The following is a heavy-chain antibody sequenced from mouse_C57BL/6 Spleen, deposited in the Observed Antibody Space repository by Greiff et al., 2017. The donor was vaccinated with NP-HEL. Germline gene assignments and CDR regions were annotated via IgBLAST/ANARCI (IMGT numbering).Heavy chain of an antibody. CDR2: INPGSGGT. CDR1: GYAFTNYL. D-gene: IGHD2-3*01. J-gene: IGHJ4*01. CDR3: AREEVTTLYYYAMDY. V-gene: IGHV1-54*01. Sequence: VQLQQSGAELVRPGTSVKVSCKASGYAFTNYLIEWVKQRPGQGLEWIGVINPGSGGTNYNEKLKGKATLTADKASSTAYMQLSSLTSEDSAVYFCAREEVTTLYYYAMDYWGQGTSVTVSS.